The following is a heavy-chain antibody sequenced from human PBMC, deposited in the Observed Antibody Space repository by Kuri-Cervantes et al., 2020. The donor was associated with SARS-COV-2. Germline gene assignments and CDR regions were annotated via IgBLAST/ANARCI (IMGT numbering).Heavy chain of an antibody. CDR3: ARGQGSGWYLGLSANWFDP. CDR1: GFTFSDYY. CDR2: ISSSSSYT. D-gene: IGHD6-19*01. Sequence: GESLKISCAASGFTFSDYYMSWIRQAPGKGLAWVSYISSSSSYTNYADSVKGRFTISRDNAKNSLYLQMNSLRAEDTAVYYCARGQGSGWYLGLSANWFDPWGQGTLVTVSS. J-gene: IGHJ5*02. V-gene: IGHV3-11*06.